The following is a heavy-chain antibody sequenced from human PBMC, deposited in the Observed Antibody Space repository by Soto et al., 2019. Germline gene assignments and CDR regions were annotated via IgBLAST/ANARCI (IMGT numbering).Heavy chain of an antibody. V-gene: IGHV4-59*08. CDR1: GGSISSYY. CDR2: IYYSGST. CDR3: ARHSSDCTKGVCYRGTYPYYFDY. J-gene: IGHJ4*02. Sequence: PSETLSLTCTVSGGSISSYYWSWIRQPPGKGLEWIGYIYYSGSTNYNPSLKSRVTISVDTSKNQFSLKLSSVTAADTAVYYCARHSSDCTKGVCYRGTYPYYFDYWGQGTLVTVSS. D-gene: IGHD2-8*01.